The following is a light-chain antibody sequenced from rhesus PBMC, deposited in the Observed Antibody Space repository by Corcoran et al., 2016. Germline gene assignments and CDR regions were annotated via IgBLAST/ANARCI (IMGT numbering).Light chain of an antibody. Sequence: QAAPTQAPSVSGSPGQSVTGSCTGTSSDIGGSNRVSWYQQHPDKAPKLMIYEVSKRPSGVSDRFSGSKSGNTASLTISGLQAEDEADYYCSSYARSSTFIFGAGTRLTVL. CDR2: EVS. CDR3: SSYARSSTFI. CDR1: SSDIGGSNR. J-gene: IGLJ1*01. V-gene: IGLV2-13*03.